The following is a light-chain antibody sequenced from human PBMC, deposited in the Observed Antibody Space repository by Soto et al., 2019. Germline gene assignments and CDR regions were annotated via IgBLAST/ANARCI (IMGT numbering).Light chain of an antibody. V-gene: IGKV1-9*01. CDR3: QHLNSHPT. CDR1: QGISSY. Sequence: DIQLTQSPSFLSASVGDRVTITCRASQGISSYLAWYQQKPGKAPKLLIYAASTLQSGVPSRFSGSGSGTEFTLTISSLQPEDFATYYCQHLNSHPTFGQGTKVEIK. CDR2: AAS. J-gene: IGKJ1*01.